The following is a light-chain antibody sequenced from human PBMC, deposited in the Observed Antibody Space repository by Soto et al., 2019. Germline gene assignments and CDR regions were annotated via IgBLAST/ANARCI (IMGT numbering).Light chain of an antibody. J-gene: IGLJ2*01. V-gene: IGLV1-40*01. CDR1: SSNLGAGYD. CDR2: GNS. Sequence: QTVVTQPPSVSGAPGQRVTISCTGSSSNLGAGYDVYWYRHLPGTAPKLLIYGNSNRPSGVPDRFSGSKSGTSASLAITGLQAEDEADYYCQSYDSSLSGVVFGGGTKLTVL. CDR3: QSYDSSLSGVV.